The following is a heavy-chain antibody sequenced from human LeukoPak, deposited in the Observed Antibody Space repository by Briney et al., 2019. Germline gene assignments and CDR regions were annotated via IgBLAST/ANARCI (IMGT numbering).Heavy chain of an antibody. J-gene: IGHJ4*02. CDR2: INHSGST. Sequence: NPSETLSLTCAVYGGSFSGYYWSWIRQPPGKGLEWIGEINHSGSTNYNPSLKSRVTISVDTSKNQFSLKLRSVTAADTAVYYCASTRGYSYGYGSGSYYNRIKFDYWGQGTLVTVSS. V-gene: IGHV4-34*01. CDR3: ASTRGYSYGYGSGSYYNRIKFDY. D-gene: IGHD3-10*01. CDR1: GGSFSGYY.